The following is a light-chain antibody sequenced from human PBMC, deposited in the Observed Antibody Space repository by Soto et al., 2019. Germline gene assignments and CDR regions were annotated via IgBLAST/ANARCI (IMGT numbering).Light chain of an antibody. CDR2: GAS. CDR3: QQRSNWPRT. J-gene: IGKJ1*01. V-gene: IGKV3-15*01. Sequence: IVMTQSPATLSVSPGERATFSCRASQNIRTNLAWYQQKPGQVPRLLIYGASTRATGVPARFSGSGSGTEFILTISSLQSEDFAVYYCQQRSNWPRTFGQGTKVDIK. CDR1: QNIRTN.